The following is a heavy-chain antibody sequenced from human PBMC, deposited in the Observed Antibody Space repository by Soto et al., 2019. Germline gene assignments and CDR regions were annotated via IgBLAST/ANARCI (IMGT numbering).Heavy chain of an antibody. CDR1: GVTFSYYA. CDR2: VSAGGDMT. J-gene: IGHJ6*02. D-gene: IGHD3-10*01. V-gene: IGHV3-23*01. Sequence: DVQLLESVGDLVQPGGSLRLSCAASGVTFSYYAMSWVRQAPWKGLEWVSSVSAGGDMTYYSDSVKGRFTISRDNSNNALLLQMNSLSAADTALYYCARGDRGGSGSPASYSYSGLDVWGQGTTVTVSS. CDR3: ARGDRGGSGSPASYSYSGLDV.